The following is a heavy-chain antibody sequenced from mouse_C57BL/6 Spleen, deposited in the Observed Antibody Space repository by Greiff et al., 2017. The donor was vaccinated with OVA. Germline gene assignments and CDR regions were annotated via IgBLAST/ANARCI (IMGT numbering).Heavy chain of an antibody. Sequence: EVQLKESGPGLVKPSQSLSLTCSVTGYSITSGYYWNWIRQFPGNKLEWMGYISYDGSNNYNPSLKNRISLTRYTSNNQCFLKLNSVTTEDTATYDCASPPYDYDYYAMDYWGQGTSVTVSS. D-gene: IGHD2-4*01. CDR2: ISYDGSN. CDR1: GYSITSGYY. CDR3: ASPPYDYDYYAMDY. J-gene: IGHJ4*01. V-gene: IGHV3-6*01.